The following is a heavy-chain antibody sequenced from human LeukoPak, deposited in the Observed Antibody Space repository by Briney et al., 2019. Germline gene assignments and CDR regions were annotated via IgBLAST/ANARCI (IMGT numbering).Heavy chain of an antibody. D-gene: IGHD1-26*01. CDR3: ASASGGATYDY. J-gene: IGHJ4*02. Sequence: SETLSLTCAVYGGSFSGYNWNWIRQPPGKGLEWIGEINHSGSTNYNPSLTSRVTLSVDTSKNQFSLKLSSVTAADTAVYYCASASGGATYDYWGQGTLVTVSS. CDR1: GGSFSGYN. CDR2: INHSGST. V-gene: IGHV4-34*01.